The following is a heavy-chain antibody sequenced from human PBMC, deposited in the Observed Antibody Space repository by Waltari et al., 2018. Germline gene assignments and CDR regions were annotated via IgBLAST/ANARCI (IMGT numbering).Heavy chain of an antibody. V-gene: IGHV3-30-3*01. J-gene: IGHJ4*02. CDR1: GFTFSSYA. CDR3: ARGGDDGRGYYPRDY. D-gene: IGHD3-22*01. Sequence: QVQLVESGGGVVQPGRSLRLSCVASGFTFSSYAMHWVSQAPGKGLEGVAVISYDGSNKYYADSVKGRFTISRDNSKNTLYLQMNSLRAEDTAVYFCARGGDDGRGYYPRDYWGQGTLVTVSS. CDR2: ISYDGSNK.